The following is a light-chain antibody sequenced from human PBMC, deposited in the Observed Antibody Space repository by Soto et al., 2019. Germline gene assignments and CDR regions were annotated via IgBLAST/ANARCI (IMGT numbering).Light chain of an antibody. CDR3: QQLNSYPPRLT. J-gene: IGKJ4*01. V-gene: IGKV1-9*01. CDR1: QGISSY. Sequence: IQLTQSPSSLSASVGDRVTITCRASQGISSYLAWYQQKPGKAPKLLIYAASTLQSGVPSRFRGSGSGTDFTLTISSLQPEDLATYYCQQLNSYPPRLTFGGGTKVDIK. CDR2: AAS.